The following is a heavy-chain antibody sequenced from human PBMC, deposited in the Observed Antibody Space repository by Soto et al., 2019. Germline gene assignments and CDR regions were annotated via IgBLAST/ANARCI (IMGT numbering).Heavy chain of an antibody. CDR1: SGSISSSNW. J-gene: IGHJ4*02. CDR2: IYHSGST. V-gene: IGHV4-4*02. CDR3: ARGLIEYGGVIVMSYFDY. Sequence: SETLSLTCAVSSGSISSSNWWSWVRQPPGKGLEWIGEIYHSGSTNYNPSLKSRVTISVDTSKNQFSLKLSSVTAADTAVYYCARGLIEYGGVIVMSYFDYWGQGTLVTVSS. D-gene: IGHD3-16*02.